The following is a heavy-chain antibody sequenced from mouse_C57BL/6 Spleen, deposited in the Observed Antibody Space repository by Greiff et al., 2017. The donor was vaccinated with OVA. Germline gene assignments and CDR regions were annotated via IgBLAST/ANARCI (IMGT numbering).Heavy chain of an antibody. CDR2: ISYDGSN. CDR3: ARDGGGSSYGWYFDV. CDR1: GYSITSGYY. D-gene: IGHD1-1*01. Sequence: EVKLEESGPGLVKPSQSLSLTCSVTGYSITSGYYWNWIRQFPGNKLEWMGYISYDGSNNYNPSLKNRISITRDTSKNQFFLKLNSVTTEDTATYYCARDGGGSSYGWYFDVWGTGTTVTVSS. V-gene: IGHV3-6*01. J-gene: IGHJ1*03.